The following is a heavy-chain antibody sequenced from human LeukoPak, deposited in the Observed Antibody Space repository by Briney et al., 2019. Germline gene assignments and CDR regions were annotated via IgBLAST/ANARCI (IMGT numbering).Heavy chain of an antibody. Sequence: SETLSLTCTVSGGSISSYYWGWIRQPPGEGLEFVGHIYSSGRTNYNPSLRSRLTISIDTSKNQFSLNPRSVTAADSAVYYCARASTDSPFDYWGLGTLVTVSS. D-gene: IGHD2-21*01. CDR1: GGSISSYY. J-gene: IGHJ4*02. V-gene: IGHV4-59*01. CDR3: ARASTDSPFDY. CDR2: IYSSGRT.